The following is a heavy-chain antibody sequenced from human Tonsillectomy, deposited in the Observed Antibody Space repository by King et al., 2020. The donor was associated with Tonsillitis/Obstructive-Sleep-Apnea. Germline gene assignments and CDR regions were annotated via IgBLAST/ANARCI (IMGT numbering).Heavy chain of an antibody. J-gene: IGHJ4*02. CDR3: ASSGGIVATTWFDY. CDR2: ISAGNGNT. V-gene: IGHV1-3*01. Sequence: QLVQSGAEVKKPGASVKVSCKASGYSFSTYVIHWVRQAPGQRLEWMGWISAGNGNTKYSQKFQGRVTITGDTSAGTAYLELSSLRSEDTAVYYCASSGGIVATTWFDYGGQGTLVTVSS. CDR1: GYSFSTYV. D-gene: IGHD5-12*01.